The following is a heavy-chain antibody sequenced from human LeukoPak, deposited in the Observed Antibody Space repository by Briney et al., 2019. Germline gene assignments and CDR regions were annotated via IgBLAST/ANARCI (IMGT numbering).Heavy chain of an antibody. CDR3: ARGRRITIFGVVTSYNWFDP. CDR2: INPNSGGT. Sequence: ASVKVSCKASGYTFTGYYMHWVRQALGQGLEWMGWINPNSGGTNYAQKFQGRVTMTRDTSISTAYMELSRLRSDDTAVYYCARGRRITIFGVVTSYNWFDPWGQGTLVTVSS. CDR1: GYTFTGYY. J-gene: IGHJ5*02. D-gene: IGHD3-3*01. V-gene: IGHV1-2*02.